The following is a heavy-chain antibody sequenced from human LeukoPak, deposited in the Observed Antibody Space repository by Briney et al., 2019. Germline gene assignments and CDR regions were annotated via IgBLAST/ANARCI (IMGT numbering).Heavy chain of an antibody. CDR3: ARADPNASGYFYRFNWFDP. CDR1: GGSISSYY. J-gene: IGHJ5*02. CDR2: IYYSGST. Sequence: SETLSLTCTVSGGSISSYYWNWVRQPPGKGLEWLGNIYYSGSTNYNPSLKSRVTISLDTSKFQFSLRLNSVTAADTAVYYCARADPNASGYFYRFNWFDPWGQGTLVTVSS. V-gene: IGHV4-59*01. D-gene: IGHD3-10*01.